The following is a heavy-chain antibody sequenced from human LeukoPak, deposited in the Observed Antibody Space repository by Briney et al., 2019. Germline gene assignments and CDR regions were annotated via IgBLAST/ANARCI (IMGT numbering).Heavy chain of an antibody. CDR2: ILPGGSDK. CDR3: ARNARDSVFDL. Sequence: GGSLRLSCAASGFTFSRNGMHWVRQAPGKGLEWVAVILPGGSDKYYADSVTGRFTISRDNSKNTLYLQMNSLRADDTAVYYCARNARDSVFDLWGQGTMVTVSS. CDR1: GFTFSRNG. V-gene: IGHV3-33*01. J-gene: IGHJ3*01.